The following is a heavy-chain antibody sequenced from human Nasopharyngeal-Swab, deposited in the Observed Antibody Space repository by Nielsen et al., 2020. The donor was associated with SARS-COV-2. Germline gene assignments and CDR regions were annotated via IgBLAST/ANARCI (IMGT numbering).Heavy chain of an antibody. V-gene: IGHV4-34*01. Sequence: SETLSLTCAVYGGSFSGYYWSWIRQPPGKGLEWIGEINHSGSTNYNPSLKSRVTISVDTSKNQFSLKLSSVTAADTAVYYCARNGYSYVPYYYYYYMDVWGQGTTVTVSS. CDR1: GGSFSGYY. J-gene: IGHJ6*03. CDR2: INHSGST. CDR3: ARNGYSYVPYYYYYYMDV. D-gene: IGHD5-18*01.